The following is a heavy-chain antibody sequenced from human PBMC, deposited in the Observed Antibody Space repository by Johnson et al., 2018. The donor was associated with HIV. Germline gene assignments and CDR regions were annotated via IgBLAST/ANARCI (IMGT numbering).Heavy chain of an antibody. CDR3: ARAFLSHYYDSSGPVDI. D-gene: IGHD3-22*01. CDR2: ISSSGSTI. CDR1: GFTFSDYY. Sequence: VQLVESGGGLVKPGGSLRLSCAASGFTFSDYYMSWIRQAPGKGLEWVSYISSSGSTIYYADSVKGRFTISRDNAKNSLYLQMNSLRAEDTALYYCARAFLSHYYDSSGPVDIWGQGTMVTVSS. V-gene: IGHV3-11*01. J-gene: IGHJ3*02.